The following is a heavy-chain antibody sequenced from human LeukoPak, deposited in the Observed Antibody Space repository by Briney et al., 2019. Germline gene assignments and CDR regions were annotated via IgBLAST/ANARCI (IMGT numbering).Heavy chain of an antibody. Sequence: SETLSLTCTVSGDSISSSNFYWGWIRQPPGKGLEWIGNIYYSGSTYYNPSLKSRVTISVDSSKNQFSLRLSSVTAADTAVYYCARIGHEDYYFDYWGQGTLVTVSS. V-gene: IGHV4-39*01. CDR2: IYYSGST. J-gene: IGHJ4*02. CDR1: GDSISSSNFY. CDR3: ARIGHEDYYFDY.